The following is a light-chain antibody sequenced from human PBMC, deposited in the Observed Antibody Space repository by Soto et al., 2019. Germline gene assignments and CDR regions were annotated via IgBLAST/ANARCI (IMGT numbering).Light chain of an antibody. Sequence: QSALTQPPSASGSPGQSVTISCTGTDSDVGGSNYVSWYQQHPGKAPKLVIYEVIQRPSGVPDRFSGSRSGNTASLTVSRLQAEDEADYYCSSNVVGTNLKIFGGGTQLTVL. CDR2: EVI. J-gene: IGLJ2*01. CDR1: DSDVGGSNY. CDR3: SSNVVGTNLKI. V-gene: IGLV2-8*01.